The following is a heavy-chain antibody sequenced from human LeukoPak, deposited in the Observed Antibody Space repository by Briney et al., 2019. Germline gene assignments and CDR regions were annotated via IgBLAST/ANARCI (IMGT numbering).Heavy chain of an antibody. D-gene: IGHD5-12*01. V-gene: IGHV3-7*04. J-gene: IGHJ4*02. CDR1: GFTFSSYW. CDR2: IKLDGSEK. Sequence: GGSLRLSRAASGFTFSSYWMMWVRQAPGKGLEWVASIKLDGSEKYHVDSVKGRFAISRDNAKKLVFLQMNSLRAEDTAVYYCARGRERNGGYVMDIDYGGQGKLGTVSS. CDR3: ARGRERNGGYVMDIDY.